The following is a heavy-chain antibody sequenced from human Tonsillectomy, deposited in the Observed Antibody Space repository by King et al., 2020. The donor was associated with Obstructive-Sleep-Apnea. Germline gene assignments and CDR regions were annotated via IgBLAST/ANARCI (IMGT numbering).Heavy chain of an antibody. CDR1: GFTLSRYW. Sequence: VQLVQSGGGLVQPGGSLRLSCAASGFTLSRYWMHWVRQAPGRGLVWVSGIKCDGGSTSCADSVKGRFTISRDNAKNTLYLQMNSLRAEDTAVYYCARELYGDFGVDYWGQGTLVTVSS. CDR2: IKCDGGST. D-gene: IGHD4-17*01. J-gene: IGHJ4*02. CDR3: ARELYGDFGVDY. V-gene: IGHV3-74*01.